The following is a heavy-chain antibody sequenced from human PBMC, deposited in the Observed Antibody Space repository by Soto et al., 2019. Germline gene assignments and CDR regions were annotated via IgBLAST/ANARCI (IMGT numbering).Heavy chain of an antibody. D-gene: IGHD4-17*01. V-gene: IGHV1-8*01. CDR2: MNPNSGNT. J-gene: IGHJ4*02. CDR1: GYTFTSYD. Sequence: ASVKVSCKASGYTFTSYDINWVRQATGQGLEWMGWMNPNSGNTGYAQKFQGRVTMTRNTSISTAYMELSSLRSEDTAVYYCARVRDSIVYGGNYLFDYWGQGTLVTVSS. CDR3: ARVRDSIVYGGNYLFDY.